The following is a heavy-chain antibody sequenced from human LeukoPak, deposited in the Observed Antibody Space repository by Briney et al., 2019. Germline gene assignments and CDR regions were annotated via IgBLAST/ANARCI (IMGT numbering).Heavy chain of an antibody. CDR2: IYYSRNI. D-gene: IGHD3-22*01. CDR3: ARDSGNYYDSSGLVFDY. J-gene: IGHJ4*02. CDR1: GRFISSGCYH. Sequence: PSQSLSLTCTVSGRFISSGCYHWGWIRQHPGKGLEWIGHIYYSRNIYYNPSPKSQVTISVDPSKNQSSLKLSSVTAADTAVYYCARDSGNYYDSSGLVFDYWGQGTRVSVSS. V-gene: IGHV4-31*01.